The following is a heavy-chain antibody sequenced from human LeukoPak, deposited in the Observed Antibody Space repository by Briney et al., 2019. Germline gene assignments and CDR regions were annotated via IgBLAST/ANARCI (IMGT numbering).Heavy chain of an antibody. Sequence: PGRSLRLSCTASGVPLSHYAMHWVRQAPGRGLERVAVISFDGTNKYYGDSVEGRFSVSRDNSKNTLYLQMNSLRPDDTAMYYCATDYGDYEPIDYWGQGTLVTVSS. J-gene: IGHJ4*02. CDR2: ISFDGTNK. V-gene: IGHV3-30*04. CDR3: ATDYGDYEPIDY. CDR1: GVPLSHYA. D-gene: IGHD4-17*01.